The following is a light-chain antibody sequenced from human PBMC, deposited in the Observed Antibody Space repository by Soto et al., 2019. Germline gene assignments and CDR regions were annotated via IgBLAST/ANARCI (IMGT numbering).Light chain of an antibody. CDR3: QQSNINPWT. V-gene: IGKV1-9*01. J-gene: IGKJ1*01. CDR2: GAS. Sequence: IQLTQSPSSLSASLGERVTITCLASQGISTFLAWYQQKPGKAPKLLIYGASTLQSGVPSRFSGSGSGTDFTLTISSLQPEDFASYYCQQSNINPWTFGQGTKVDIK. CDR1: QGISTF.